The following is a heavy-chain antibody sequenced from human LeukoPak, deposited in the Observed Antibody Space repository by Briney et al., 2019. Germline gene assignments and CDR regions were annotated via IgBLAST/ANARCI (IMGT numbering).Heavy chain of an antibody. J-gene: IGHJ3*02. CDR1: GFTFSSYA. D-gene: IGHD6-13*01. CDR2: ISGSGGST. V-gene: IGHV3-23*01. CDR3: AKDTDSSWYPSLGAFDI. Sequence: QPGGSLRLSCAASGFTFSSYAMSWVRQAPGKGLEWVSAISGSGGSTYYADSVKGRFTISRDNSKNTLYLQMNRLRAEDTAVYYCAKDTDSSWYPSLGAFDIWGQGTMVTVSS.